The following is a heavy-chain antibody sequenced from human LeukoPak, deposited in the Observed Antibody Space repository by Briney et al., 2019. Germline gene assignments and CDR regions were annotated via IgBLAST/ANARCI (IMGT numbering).Heavy chain of an antibody. CDR3: ARNRSEPLGSAGSFDY. D-gene: IGHD6-19*01. CDR2: ILNSGST. V-gene: IGHV4-38-2*01. J-gene: IGHJ4*02. CDR1: GYSISSGDY. Sequence: PSETLSLTCAVSGYSISSGDYWGWIRQPPGKGLEWIGSILNSGSTYYNPSLKSRVTISADTSKRHFSLKLSSVTAADTAVYYCARNRSEPLGSAGSFDYWGQGTQVTVSS.